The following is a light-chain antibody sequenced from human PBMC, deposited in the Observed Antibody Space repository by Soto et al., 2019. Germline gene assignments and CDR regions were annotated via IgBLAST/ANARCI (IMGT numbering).Light chain of an antibody. CDR2: EVS. J-gene: IGLJ1*01. CDR3: CSYTTSTTLYV. CDR1: SSDVGGYNY. V-gene: IGLV2-14*01. Sequence: QSALTQPASVSGSVGQSITISCTGTSSDVGGYNYVSWYQQHPGEAPKLLICEVSNRPSGVSNRFSGSKSGNTASLTISGLQAEDEADYYCCSYTTSTTLYVFGSGTKVTAL.